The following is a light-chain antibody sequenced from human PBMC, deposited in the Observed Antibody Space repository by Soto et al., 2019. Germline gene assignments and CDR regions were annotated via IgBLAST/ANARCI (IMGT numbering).Light chain of an antibody. CDR3: SSYRSGATLN. CDR1: SIDVGGYNY. CDR2: EVS. Sequence: QSVLTQPASVSGSPGQSMTISCTGSSIDVGGYNYVSWYQQHPGKAPKLMIYEVSNRPSGVSNRFSGSKSGNTASLTISGLQTEDEADYYCSSYRSGATLNFGTGTKVTVL. V-gene: IGLV2-14*01. J-gene: IGLJ1*01.